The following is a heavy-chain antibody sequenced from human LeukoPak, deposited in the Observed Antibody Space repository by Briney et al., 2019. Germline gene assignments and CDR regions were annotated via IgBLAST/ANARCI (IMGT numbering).Heavy chain of an antibody. V-gene: IGHV3-21*01. J-gene: IGHJ4*02. CDR3: ARGYYDNSGYCEY. D-gene: IGHD3-22*01. CDR1: GFTFSSYS. Sequence: GGSLRLSCAASGFTFSSYSMNWVRQAPGKGLEWVSSISSSSSYIYYADSVKGRFTISRDNAKNSLYLQMSSLRAEDTAVYYCARGYYDNSGYCEYWGQGTLVTVSS. CDR2: ISSSSSYI.